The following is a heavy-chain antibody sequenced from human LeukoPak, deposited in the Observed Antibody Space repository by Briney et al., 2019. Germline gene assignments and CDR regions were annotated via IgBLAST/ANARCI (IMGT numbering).Heavy chain of an antibody. V-gene: IGHV3-30*04. CDR2: ISYDGSNK. D-gene: IGHD3-3*01. Sequence: GRSLRLSCAASGFTFSSYAMPWVRQAPGKGLEWVAVISYDGSNKYYADSVKGRFTISRDNAKNSLYLQMNSLRAEDTAVYYCASSRIRFLEWFPFDYWSQGTLVTVSS. CDR3: ASSRIRFLEWFPFDY. J-gene: IGHJ4*02. CDR1: GFTFSSYA.